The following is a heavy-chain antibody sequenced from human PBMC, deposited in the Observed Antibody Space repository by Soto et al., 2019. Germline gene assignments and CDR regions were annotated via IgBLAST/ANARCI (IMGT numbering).Heavy chain of an antibody. J-gene: IGHJ6*02. CDR3: ARDWSIVVVPSTYYGMDV. Sequence: QVQLQQWGAGLLKPSETLSLTCAVYGGSFSGYYWSWIRQPPGKGLEWIGEINHSGSTNYNPSLKIRVTISVDTSKNQFSLKLSSVTAADTAVYYCARDWSIVVVPSTYYGMDVWGQGTTVTVSS. D-gene: IGHD2-2*01. CDR2: INHSGST. V-gene: IGHV4-34*01. CDR1: GGSFSGYY.